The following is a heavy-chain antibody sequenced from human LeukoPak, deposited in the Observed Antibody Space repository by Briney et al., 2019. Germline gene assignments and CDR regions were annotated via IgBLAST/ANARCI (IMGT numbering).Heavy chain of an antibody. Sequence: GESLKISCKGSGYSFTTYWIGWVRQMPGKGLEWMGIIYPGDSDTRYSPSFQGQVTISADKSISTTYLQWSSLKASDTAIYYCAKPRSGNYYSAFDIWGQGTMVTVSS. D-gene: IGHD1-26*01. V-gene: IGHV5-51*01. CDR3: AKPRSGNYYSAFDI. J-gene: IGHJ3*02. CDR2: IYPGDSDT. CDR1: GYSFTTYW.